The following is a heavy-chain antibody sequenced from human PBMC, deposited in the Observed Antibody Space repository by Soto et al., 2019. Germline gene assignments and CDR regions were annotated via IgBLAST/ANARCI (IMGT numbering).Heavy chain of an antibody. D-gene: IGHD6-19*01. CDR2: IYSGGST. J-gene: IGHJ3*01. CDR1: GFTVSSYY. CDR3: ANSRGTGWFADALDV. Sequence: EERLVESGGGLIQPGGSLRVSCAASGFTVSSYYMSWVRQAPGKGLEWVSVIYSGGSTYYADSVKGRFTISRDDYGNSLYLQMNSLGVEDTAVYYCANSRGTGWFADALDVWGQGTMVTVSS. V-gene: IGHV3-53*01.